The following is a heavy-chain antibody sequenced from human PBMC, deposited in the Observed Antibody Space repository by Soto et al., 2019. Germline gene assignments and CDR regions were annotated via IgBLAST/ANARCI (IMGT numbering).Heavy chain of an antibody. CDR1: GFTFSNYW. V-gene: IGHV3-74*01. CDR3: ARDRYGDIDY. J-gene: IGHJ4*02. CDR2: ISSDETSI. Sequence: EVQLVESGGGLVQPGGSLRLSCAASGFTFSNYWMHWVRQAPGKGLVWVSRISSDETSISYVDSVKGRFTISRDNGRNTLYLQMNSLRAEDTAVYYCARDRYGDIDYWGQGTLVTVSS. D-gene: IGHD4-17*01.